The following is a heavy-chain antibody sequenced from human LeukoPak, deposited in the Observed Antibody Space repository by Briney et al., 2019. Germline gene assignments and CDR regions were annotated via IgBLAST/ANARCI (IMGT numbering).Heavy chain of an antibody. CDR2: VSGSGYQK. D-gene: IGHD2-21*02. V-gene: IGHV3-23*01. CDR1: GFDFSAYA. Sequence: PGGSLRLSCAASGFDFSAYAMTWVRQAPGKGLEWVSTVSGSGYQKYYADSVKGRFTISRDNAKKTIFVQMHSLRAEDTPQYYCAKGGAGTTDAPHGDVVTTTLDGFDLWGQGAMVTVSS. J-gene: IGHJ3*01. CDR3: AKGGAGTTDAPHGDVVTTTLDGFDL.